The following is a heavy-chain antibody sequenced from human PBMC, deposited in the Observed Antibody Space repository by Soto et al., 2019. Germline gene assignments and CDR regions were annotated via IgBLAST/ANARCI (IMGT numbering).Heavy chain of an antibody. J-gene: IGHJ4*02. D-gene: IGHD3-9*01. V-gene: IGHV4-39*01. CDR2: IYYSGST. CDR1: GGSISSSSYY. CDR3: ASHTGDILTGYYLDY. Sequence: QLQLQESGPGLVKPSETLSLTCTVSGGSISSSSYYWGWIRQPPGKGLEWIGSIYYSGSTYYNPSLKSRVTISVDTSKNQFSLKLSSVTAADTAVYYCASHTGDILTGYYLDYWGQGTLVTVSS.